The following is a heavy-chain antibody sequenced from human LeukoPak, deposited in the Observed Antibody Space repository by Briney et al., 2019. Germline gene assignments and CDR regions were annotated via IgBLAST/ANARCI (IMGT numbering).Heavy chain of an antibody. CDR2: VYPFDSDT. J-gene: IGHJ6*03. Sequence: GESLKISCRGSGYTFANYWIAWVRQMPGKGLKWMGIVYPFDSDTRYSPSFQGQVTISVDRSISTAYLQWDSLKASDTAMYYCARQGCSTTSCSAYYNYYMDVWGKGTTVTVSS. CDR1: GYTFANYW. CDR3: ARQGCSTTSCSAYYNYYMDV. V-gene: IGHV5-51*01. D-gene: IGHD2-2*01.